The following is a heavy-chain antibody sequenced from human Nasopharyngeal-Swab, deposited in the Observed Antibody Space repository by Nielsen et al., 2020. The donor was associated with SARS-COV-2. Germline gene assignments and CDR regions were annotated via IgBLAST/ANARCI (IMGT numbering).Heavy chain of an antibody. J-gene: IGHJ4*02. Sequence: SETLSLTCTVSGGSISSSSYYWGWIRQPPGMGLEWIGSIYYSGSTNYNPSLKSPVTISVDTSQNQFSLKLSSVTAADTAVYYCASPPKWEVLYYWGQGTLVTVSS. CDR1: GGSISSSSYY. CDR2: IYYSGST. D-gene: IGHD1-26*01. V-gene: IGHV4-39*07. CDR3: ASPPKWEVLYY.